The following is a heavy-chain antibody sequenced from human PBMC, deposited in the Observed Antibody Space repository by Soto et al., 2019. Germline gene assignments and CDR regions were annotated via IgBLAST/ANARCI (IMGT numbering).Heavy chain of an antibody. J-gene: IGHJ4*02. CDR2: IYYTT. D-gene: IGHD6-19*01. Sequence: QVQLQESGPGLVKPSATLSLTCTVSGGSISNYYWRWIRQAPGKSLEWIGYIYYTTNYNPTLKRRVTISADTSKNQISLKLTSVTAADRAVYYCARKSPVAGEFDYWGQGTLVTVSS. CDR1: GGSISNYY. CDR3: ARKSPVAGEFDY. V-gene: IGHV4-59*01.